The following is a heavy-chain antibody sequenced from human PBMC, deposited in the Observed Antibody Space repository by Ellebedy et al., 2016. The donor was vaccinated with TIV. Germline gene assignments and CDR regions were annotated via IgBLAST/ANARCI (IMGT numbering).Heavy chain of an antibody. CDR1: GFPFNTYA. CDR3: ARDSGYDSSGYLPSH. CDR2: ISSDGSVK. V-gene: IGHV3-30-3*01. Sequence: GGSLRLSCAASGFPFNTYAVHWVRQAPGKGLDWVAVISSDGSVKYYSDSVKGRFTISRDNSKNTLYLQMNSLRAEDTAIYYCARDSGYDSSGYLPSHWGQGTLVTVSS. J-gene: IGHJ4*02. D-gene: IGHD3-22*01.